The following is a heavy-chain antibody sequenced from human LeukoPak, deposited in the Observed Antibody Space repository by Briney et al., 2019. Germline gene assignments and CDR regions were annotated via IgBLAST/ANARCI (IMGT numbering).Heavy chain of an antibody. CDR1: GFTFSSYS. Sequence: PGGSLRLSCAASGFTFSSYSMNWVRQAPGKGLEWVSYISSSGSTIYYADSVKGRFTISRDNAKNSLYLQMNSLRAEDTAVYYCARAPYSYGYEGYDYWGQGTLVTVSS. D-gene: IGHD5-18*01. CDR2: ISSSGSTI. V-gene: IGHV3-48*04. CDR3: ARAPYSYGYEGYDY. J-gene: IGHJ4*02.